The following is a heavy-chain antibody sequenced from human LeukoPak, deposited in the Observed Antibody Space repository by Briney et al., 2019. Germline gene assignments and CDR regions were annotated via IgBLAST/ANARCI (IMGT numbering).Heavy chain of an antibody. CDR3: ARSLLVVPDASGEHDAFDM. CDR2: ISAYNGDT. J-gene: IGHJ3*02. Sequence: GASVKVSCKTSGYTFTHYGISWVRQAPGQGLEWVGWISAYNGDTKYAQSFQDKVTMTTDTSTSTAYMELRSLTSDDTVVYYCARSLLVVPDASGEHDAFDMWGQGTMVTVSS. V-gene: IGHV1-18*01. D-gene: IGHD2-8*02. CDR1: GYTFTHYG.